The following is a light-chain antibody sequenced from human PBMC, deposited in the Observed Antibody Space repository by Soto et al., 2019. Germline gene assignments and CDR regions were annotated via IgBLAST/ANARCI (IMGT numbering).Light chain of an antibody. V-gene: IGLV2-14*03. CDR2: EVS. J-gene: IGLJ1*01. CDR3: SSYTSTSSYV. Sequence: LTQPASVSGSPGQSITISCTGTSSDVGGYNSVSWYQQHPGKPPKLIIYEVSNRPSGVSDRFSGSKSGNTASLTISGLQAEDEADYYCSSYTSTSSYVFATGTKV. CDR1: SSDVGGYNS.